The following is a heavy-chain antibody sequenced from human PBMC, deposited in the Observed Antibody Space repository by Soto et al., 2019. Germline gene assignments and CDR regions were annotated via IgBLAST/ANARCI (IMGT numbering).Heavy chain of an antibody. CDR1: GFTFSSDG. CDR2: ISYDGSNK. V-gene: IGHV3-30*18. J-gene: IGHJ4*02. D-gene: IGHD3-22*01. Sequence: GGSLRLSCAASGFTFSSDGMHWVRQAPGKGLEWVAVISYDGSNKYYADSVKGRFTISRDNSKNTLYLQMNSLRAEDTAVYYCAKEADRQALYYFDYWGQGTLVTVSS. CDR3: AKEADRQALYYFDY.